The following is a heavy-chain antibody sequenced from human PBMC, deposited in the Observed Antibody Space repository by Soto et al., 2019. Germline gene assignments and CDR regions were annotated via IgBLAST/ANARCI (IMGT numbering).Heavy chain of an antibody. V-gene: IGHV3-33*01. Sequence: QVQLVESGGGVVQPGRSLRLSCAASGFTFSSYGMHWVRQAPGKGLEWVAVIWYDGSNKYYADSVKGRFTISRDNSKNTLYLQMNSLRAEDTAVYYCARTYDSSGYYLNWALDIWGQGTMVTVSS. CDR2: IWYDGSNK. J-gene: IGHJ3*02. CDR3: ARTYDSSGYYLNWALDI. CDR1: GFTFSSYG. D-gene: IGHD3-22*01.